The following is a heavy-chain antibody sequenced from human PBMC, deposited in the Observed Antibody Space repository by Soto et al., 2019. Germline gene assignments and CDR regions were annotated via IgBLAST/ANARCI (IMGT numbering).Heavy chain of an antibody. Sequence: SLRLSCAASGFTFSSYAMHWVRQAPGKGLEWVAVISYDGSNKYYADSVKGRFTISRDNSKNTLYLQMNSLRAEDTAVYYCARDQAGYSSGWSVSGYYYGMDVWGQGTTVTVSS. J-gene: IGHJ6*02. D-gene: IGHD6-19*01. V-gene: IGHV3-30-3*01. CDR2: ISYDGSNK. CDR1: GFTFSSYA. CDR3: ARDQAGYSSGWSVSGYYYGMDV.